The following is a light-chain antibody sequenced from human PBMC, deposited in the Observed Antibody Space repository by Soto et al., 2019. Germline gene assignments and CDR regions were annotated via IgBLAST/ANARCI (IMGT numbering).Light chain of an antibody. CDR2: DVS. Sequence: QSALTQPRSVSGSPGQSVTISCTGTSSDVGGYNYVSWYQQHPGKAPKLMIYDVSKRPSGVPDRFSGSKSGHTASLTISGLQAEDAADYYCCSYAGSYWVFGGGTKVTVL. J-gene: IGLJ3*02. CDR1: SSDVGGYNY. V-gene: IGLV2-11*01. CDR3: CSYAGSYWV.